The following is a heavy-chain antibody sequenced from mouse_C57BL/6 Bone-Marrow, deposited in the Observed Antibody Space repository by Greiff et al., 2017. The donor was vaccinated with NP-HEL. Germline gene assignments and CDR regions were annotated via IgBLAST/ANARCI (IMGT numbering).Heavy chain of an antibody. V-gene: IGHV1-81*01. Sequence: VQLQESGAELARPGASVKLSCKASGYTFTSYGISWVKQRTGQGLEWIGEIYPRSGNTYYNEKFTGKATLTADKSSSTAYMELRSLTSEDSAVYFCARIYYGNLLYFDYWGQGTTLTVSS. J-gene: IGHJ2*01. CDR1: GYTFTSYG. CDR3: ARIYYGNLLYFDY. D-gene: IGHD2-1*01. CDR2: IYPRSGNT.